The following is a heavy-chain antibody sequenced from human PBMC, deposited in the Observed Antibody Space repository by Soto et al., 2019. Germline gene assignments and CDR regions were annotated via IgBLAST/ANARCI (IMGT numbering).Heavy chain of an antibody. D-gene: IGHD3-22*01. Sequence: PSETLSLTCTVSGGSISSSSYYWGWIRQPPGKGLEWIGSIYYSGSTYYNPSLKSRVTISVDTSKNQFSLKLSSVTAADTAVYYCARHEYYDSSAYSYFDYWGQGTLVTSPQ. V-gene: IGHV4-39*01. CDR2: IYYSGST. J-gene: IGHJ4*02. CDR1: GGSISSSSYY. CDR3: ARHEYYDSSAYSYFDY.